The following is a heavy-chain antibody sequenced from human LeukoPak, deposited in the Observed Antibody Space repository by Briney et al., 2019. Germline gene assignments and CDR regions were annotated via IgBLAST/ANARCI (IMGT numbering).Heavy chain of an antibody. Sequence: SVKVSCKASGGTFSSYAISWVRQAPGQGLEWMGRIIPILGIANYAQKFQGRVTITADKSTSTAYMELSSLRSEDTAVYYCARAPMVTVTTGYYYYMDVWGKGTTVTVSS. CDR1: GGTFSSYA. J-gene: IGHJ6*03. CDR2: IIPILGIA. CDR3: ARAPMVTVTTGYYYYMDV. D-gene: IGHD4-11*01. V-gene: IGHV1-69*04.